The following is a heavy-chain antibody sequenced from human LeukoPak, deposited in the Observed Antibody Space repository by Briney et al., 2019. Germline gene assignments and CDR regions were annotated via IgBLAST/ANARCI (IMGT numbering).Heavy chain of an antibody. V-gene: IGHV4-59*01. D-gene: IGHD1-1*01. CDR2: IYYSGST. J-gene: IGHJ3*02. CDR3: ARDRERAGAFDI. Sequence: PSETLSLTCTVSGGSIRSFYWTWIRQPPGKGLEWIGYIYYSGSTNYNPSLKSRVTISLDTSKTQFSLTLSSVTAADTAVYYCARDRERAGAFDIWGQGTMVTVSS. CDR1: GGSIRSFY.